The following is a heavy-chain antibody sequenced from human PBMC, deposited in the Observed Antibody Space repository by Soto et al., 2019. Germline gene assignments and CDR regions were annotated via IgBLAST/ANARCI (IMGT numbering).Heavy chain of an antibody. Sequence: ASVKVSCKASGYTFTSYGISWVRQAPGQGLEWMGWISAYNGNTNYAQKLQGRVTMTTGTSTSTAYMELRSLRSDDTAVYYCARGSIVVVPAAPSGFDPWGQGTLVTVSS. CDR2: ISAYNGNT. D-gene: IGHD2-2*01. V-gene: IGHV1-18*01. J-gene: IGHJ5*02. CDR1: GYTFTSYG. CDR3: ARGSIVVVPAAPSGFDP.